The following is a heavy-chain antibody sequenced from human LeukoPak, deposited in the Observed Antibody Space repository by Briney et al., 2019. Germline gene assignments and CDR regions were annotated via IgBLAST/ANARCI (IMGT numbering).Heavy chain of an antibody. CDR1: GFTFSSYG. CDR3: AKGVSSSWSNDAFDI. CDR2: ISGSGGSR. D-gene: IGHD6-13*01. V-gene: IGHV3-23*01. J-gene: IGHJ3*02. Sequence: GGSLRLSCVASGFTFSSYGMSWVREAPGKGLEWVSGISGSGGSRYYADSVKGRFTISRDNSKNTLYLQMNSLRAEDTAVYYCAKGVSSSWSNDAFDIWGQGTMVTVSS.